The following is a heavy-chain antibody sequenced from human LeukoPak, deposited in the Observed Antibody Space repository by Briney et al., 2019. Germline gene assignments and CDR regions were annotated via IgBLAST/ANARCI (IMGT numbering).Heavy chain of an antibody. Sequence: SETLSLTCAVYGGSFSGYYWSWIRQPPGKGLEWIGEINHSGSTNYNPSLKSRVTISVDTSKNQFSLKLSSVTAADTAVYYCARGNIRGIVVVVAATLPPNAFDIWGQGTMVTVSS. CDR2: INHSGST. D-gene: IGHD2-15*01. J-gene: IGHJ3*02. V-gene: IGHV4-34*01. CDR3: ARGNIRGIVVVVAATLPPNAFDI. CDR1: GGSFSGYY.